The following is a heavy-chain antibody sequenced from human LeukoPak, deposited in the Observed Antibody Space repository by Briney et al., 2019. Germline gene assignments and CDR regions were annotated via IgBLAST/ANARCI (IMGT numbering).Heavy chain of an antibody. V-gene: IGHV3-48*01. Sequence: GGSLRLSCAASGFTFSSYSMNWVRQAPGKGLEWVSYISSSSSTIYYADSVKGRFTISRDNAENSLYLQMNSLRAEDTAVYYCAKDLYGDYDHYFDYWGQGTLVTVSS. D-gene: IGHD4-17*01. CDR3: AKDLYGDYDHYFDY. J-gene: IGHJ4*02. CDR2: ISSSSSTI. CDR1: GFTFSSYS.